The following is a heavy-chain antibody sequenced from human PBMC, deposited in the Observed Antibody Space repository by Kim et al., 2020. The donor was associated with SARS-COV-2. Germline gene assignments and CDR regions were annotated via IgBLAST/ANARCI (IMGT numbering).Heavy chain of an antibody. V-gene: IGHV1-18*01. J-gene: IGHJ5*02. Sequence: ASVKVSCKASGYTFISYGISWVRQAPGQGLEWMGWISGQNGNTKYAEEIQGRVTMTTDPSASTAYMELRNLRSDDTAVYYCARDPSVVRDCSSTSCSRSKNNSLELWGQGTLVPVSS. CDR3: ARDPSVVRDCSSTSCSRSKNNSLEL. D-gene: IGHD2-2*01. CDR1: GYTFISYG. CDR2: ISGQNGNT.